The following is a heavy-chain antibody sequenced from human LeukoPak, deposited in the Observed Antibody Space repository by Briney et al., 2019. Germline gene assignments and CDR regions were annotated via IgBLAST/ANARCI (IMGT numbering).Heavy chain of an antibody. J-gene: IGHJ4*02. CDR3: AKDLRFGDSPGNRFDY. Sequence: PGGSLRLSCAVSGIAFTGDAKTWGRQAPRKGLEWVSAISGSGGGPYYAHSVKGRFSISRENSKNTLYLQMNSLRAEDTAVYYCAKDLRFGDSPGNRFDYRGRGTLVAHPS. CDR2: ISGSGGGP. V-gene: IGHV3-23*01. CDR1: GIAFTGDA. D-gene: IGHD5/OR15-5a*01.